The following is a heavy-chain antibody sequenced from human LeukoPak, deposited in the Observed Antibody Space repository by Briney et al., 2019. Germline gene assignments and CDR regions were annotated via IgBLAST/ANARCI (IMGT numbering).Heavy chain of an antibody. CDR2: FSGSGGST. D-gene: IGHD1-1*01. V-gene: IGHV3-23*01. J-gene: IGHJ4*02. CDR3: ARDLNWETY. Sequence: PGGSLRLSCVASGFTFRAYAMSWVRQAPGKGLEWVSIFSGSGGSTYYADSVKGRFTISRDNSKNTLYLQMNSLRAEDTAVYYCARDLNWETYWGQGTLVTVSS. CDR1: GFTFRAYA.